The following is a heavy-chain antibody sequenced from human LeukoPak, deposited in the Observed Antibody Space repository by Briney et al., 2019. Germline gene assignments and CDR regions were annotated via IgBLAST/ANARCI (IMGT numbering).Heavy chain of an antibody. Sequence: PGRSLRLSCAASGFTFSSYGMHWVRQAPGKGLEWVAVISYDGSNKYYADSVKGRFTISRDNSKNTLYLQMNSLRAEDTAVYYCAKDPGDGYKLSYFDYWGQGTLVTVPS. V-gene: IGHV3-30*18. CDR2: ISYDGSNK. D-gene: IGHD5-24*01. CDR1: GFTFSSYG. CDR3: AKDPGDGYKLSYFDY. J-gene: IGHJ4*02.